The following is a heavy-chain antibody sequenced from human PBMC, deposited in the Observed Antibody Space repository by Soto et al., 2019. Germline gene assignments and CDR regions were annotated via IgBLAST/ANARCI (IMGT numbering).Heavy chain of an antibody. CDR1: GGSIRSNNW. V-gene: IGHV4-4*02. D-gene: IGHD3-16*01. CDR2: IFHSGST. J-gene: IGHJ6*02. CDR3: AGQPSAGSFYDLGSYYYYYGMDV. Sequence: PSETLSLTCAVSGGSIRSNNWWSWVRQPPGKGLEWIGEIFHSGSTNYNPSLKTRVTISVDKSKNQFSLKLSSVTAADTAVYYCAGQPSAGSFYDLGSYYYYYGMDVWGQGTTVTVSS.